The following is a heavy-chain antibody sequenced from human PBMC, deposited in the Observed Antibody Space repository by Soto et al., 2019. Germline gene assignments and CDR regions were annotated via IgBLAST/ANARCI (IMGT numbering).Heavy chain of an antibody. V-gene: IGHV4-59*01. CDR1: GGSISSYY. CDR2: IYNSGST. CDR3: ARARITMVREVIKYNMDV. D-gene: IGHD3-10*01. J-gene: IGHJ6*02. Sequence: SETLSLTCTVSGGSISSYYWSWIRRPPGKGLEWIGYIYNSGSTHSNPSLQSRVTISVDTSKNQFSLKLSSVTAADTGIYYCARARITMVREVIKYNMDVWGQGATVTVSS.